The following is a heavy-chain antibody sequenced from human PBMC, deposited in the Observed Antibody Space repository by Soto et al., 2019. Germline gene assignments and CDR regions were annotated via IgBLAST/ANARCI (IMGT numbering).Heavy chain of an antibody. CDR1: GFTFSSYA. V-gene: IGHV3-30-3*01. Sequence: GGSLRLSCAASGFTFSSYAMHWVRQAPGKGLEWVAVISYDGSNKYYADSVKGRFTISRDNSKNTLYLQMNSLRAEDTAVYYCAGCSSTSCPSYYGMDVWGKGTTVTVSS. CDR3: AGCSSTSCPSYYGMDV. J-gene: IGHJ6*04. CDR2: ISYDGSNK. D-gene: IGHD2-2*01.